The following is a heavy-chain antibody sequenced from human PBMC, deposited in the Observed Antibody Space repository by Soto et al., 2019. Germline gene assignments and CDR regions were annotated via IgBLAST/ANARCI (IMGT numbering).Heavy chain of an antibody. CDR3: ARDPPGIAAAGGG. CDR1: GITVSNNY. Sequence: EVQLVESGGGLVQPGGSLRLSCAASGITVSNNYMSWFRQAPGKGLECVSLIYSHGDTRYADSVKGRFTISRDKSKNTAYLQLNSLRAKDMAVYYCARDPPGIAAAGGGWGQGTTVTVSS. V-gene: IGHV3-66*01. J-gene: IGHJ6*02. CDR2: IYSHGDT. D-gene: IGHD6-13*01.